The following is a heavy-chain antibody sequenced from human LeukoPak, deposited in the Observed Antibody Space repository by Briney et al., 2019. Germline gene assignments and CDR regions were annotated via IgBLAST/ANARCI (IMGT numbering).Heavy chain of an antibody. D-gene: IGHD3-3*01. CDR2: ISSSSSYI. CDR1: GFTFSSYS. V-gene: IGHV3-21*01. J-gene: IGHJ4*02. Sequence: TGGSLRLSCAASGFTFSSYSMNWVRQAPGKGLEWVSSISSSSSYIYYADSVKGRFTISRDNAKNSLYLQMNSLRAEDTAVYYCASTTNFFGYYFDYWGQGTLVTVSS. CDR3: ASTTNFFGYYFDY.